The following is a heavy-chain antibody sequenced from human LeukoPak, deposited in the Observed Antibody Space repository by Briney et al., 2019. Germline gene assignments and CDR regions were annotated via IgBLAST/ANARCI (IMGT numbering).Heavy chain of an antibody. J-gene: IGHJ4*02. V-gene: IGHV3-21*01. Sequence: PGGSLRLSCAASGFTFSSYSMNWVRQAPGKGLEWVSSISSSSSYIYYADSVKGRFTISRDNAKNSLYLQMNSLRAEDTAVCYCARDRLGGDYKDRPFDYWGQGTLVTVSS. CDR3: ARDRLGGDYKDRPFDY. CDR2: ISSSSSYI. CDR1: GFTFSSYS. D-gene: IGHD4-17*01.